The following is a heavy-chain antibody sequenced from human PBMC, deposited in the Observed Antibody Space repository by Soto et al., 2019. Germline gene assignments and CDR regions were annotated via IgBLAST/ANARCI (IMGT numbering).Heavy chain of an antibody. CDR1: GGTFSSYA. V-gene: IGHV1-69*12. J-gene: IGHJ3*02. CDR3: AGDLDTAMAAHAFDI. Sequence: QVQLVQSGAEVKKPGSSVKVSCKASGGTFSSYAISWVRQAPGQGLEWMGGIIPIFGTANYAQKFQGRVTIXXDXSXXTAYMELSSLRSEDTAVYYCAGDLDTAMAAHAFDIWGRGTMVTVSS. D-gene: IGHD5-18*01. CDR2: IIPIFGTA.